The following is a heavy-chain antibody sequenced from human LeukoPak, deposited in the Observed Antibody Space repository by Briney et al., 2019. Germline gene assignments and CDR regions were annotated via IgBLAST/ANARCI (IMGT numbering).Heavy chain of an antibody. Sequence: GGSLRLSCAASGFTFSDYYMSWIRQAPGKGLEWVSYVKSDGPISYADSVKGRFTISRDNDKNSVYLQMSSLRAEDTAAYYCARDLNYAFDYWGQGTLVTVSS. CDR3: ARDLNYAFDY. D-gene: IGHD3-16*01. CDR1: GFTFSDYY. J-gene: IGHJ4*02. V-gene: IGHV3-69-1*01. CDR2: VKSDGPI.